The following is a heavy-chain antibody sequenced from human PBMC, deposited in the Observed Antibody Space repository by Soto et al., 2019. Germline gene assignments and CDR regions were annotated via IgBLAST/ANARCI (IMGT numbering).Heavy chain of an antibody. CDR3: ATVSNYDVSNSF. CDR1: GYTFKSKG. V-gene: IGHV1-69*13. J-gene: IGHJ4*02. CDR2: ILPVSAAP. Sequence: SAKVPCKASGYTFKSKGSKWVRQATGQGLEWMGGILPVSAAPDYAQKFQGRVSITADHSTSTVYMELSRLKSDDTSFYFCATVSNYDVSNSFWGQGTLVTVSS. D-gene: IGHD3-3*01.